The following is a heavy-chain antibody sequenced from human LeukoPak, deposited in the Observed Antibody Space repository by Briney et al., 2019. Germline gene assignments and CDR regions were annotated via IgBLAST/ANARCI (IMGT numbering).Heavy chain of an antibody. CDR1: GFTFSSYW. J-gene: IGHJ3*02. V-gene: IGHV3-7*01. CDR2: IKQDGSEK. CDR3: ASQPGYSSGWYPADAFDI. Sequence: GGSLRLSCAASGFTFSSYWMSWVRQAPGKGLEWVANIKQDGSEKYYVDSVKGPFTISRDNAKNSLYLQMNSLRAEDTAVYYCASQPGYSSGWYPADAFDIWGQGTMVTVSS. D-gene: IGHD6-19*01.